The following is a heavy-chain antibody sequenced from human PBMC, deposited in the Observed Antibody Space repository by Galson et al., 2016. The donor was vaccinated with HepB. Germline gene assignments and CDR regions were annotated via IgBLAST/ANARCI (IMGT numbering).Heavy chain of an antibody. Sequence: SLRLSCADSGFTFSNYAMHWVRQAPGKGLEWVAVIAHDGYEKYYTESVEGRFTVSRDNSKNTLYLQMNTLRPEDTATYYCARVKVPGTEDLQYWGQGTLVSVSS. J-gene: IGHJ1*01. CDR2: IAHDGYEK. CDR3: ARVKVPGTEDLQY. D-gene: IGHD1-26*01. V-gene: IGHV3-30-3*01. CDR1: GFTFSNYA.